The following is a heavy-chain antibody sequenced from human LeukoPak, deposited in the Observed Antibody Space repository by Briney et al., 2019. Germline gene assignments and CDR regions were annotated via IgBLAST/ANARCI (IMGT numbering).Heavy chain of an antibody. Sequence: GGSLRLSCVASGFSISTFWMTWVRQAPGKGLEWVANMRRDGSRLYYVDSVKGRFTISRDNAKNSLYPQMNSLRAEDTAVYYCARDSIVGYWGQGTLVTVSS. CDR3: ARDSIVGY. V-gene: IGHV3-7*01. CDR1: GFSISTFW. CDR2: MRRDGSRL. J-gene: IGHJ4*02. D-gene: IGHD1-26*01.